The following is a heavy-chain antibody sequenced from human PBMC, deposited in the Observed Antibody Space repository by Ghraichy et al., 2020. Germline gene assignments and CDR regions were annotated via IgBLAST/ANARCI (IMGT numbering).Heavy chain of an antibody. Sequence: GGSLRLSCAASGFTFSSYAMHWVRQAPGKGLEYVSAINSNGGNTYYANSVRGRFTISRDNSENTLYLQMGSLRGEDMAVYYCARDSGTVSFDYWGQGILVTVS. J-gene: IGHJ4*02. CDR1: GFTFSSYA. D-gene: IGHD4-17*01. V-gene: IGHV3-64*01. CDR2: INSNGGNT. CDR3: ARDSGTVSFDY.